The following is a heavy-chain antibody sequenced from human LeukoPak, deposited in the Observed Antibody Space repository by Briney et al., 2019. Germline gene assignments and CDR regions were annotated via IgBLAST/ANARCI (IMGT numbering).Heavy chain of an antibody. CDR1: GGTLSSYA. CDR3: ARDRVGANNWFDP. J-gene: IGHJ5*02. CDR2: IIPILGIA. V-gene: IGHV1-69*04. D-gene: IGHD1-26*01. Sequence: GASVKVSCKASGGTLSSYAISWVRQAPGQGLEWMGRIIPILGIANYAQKFQGRVTITADKSTSTAYMELSSLRSEDTAVYYCARDRVGANNWFDPWGQGTLVTVSS.